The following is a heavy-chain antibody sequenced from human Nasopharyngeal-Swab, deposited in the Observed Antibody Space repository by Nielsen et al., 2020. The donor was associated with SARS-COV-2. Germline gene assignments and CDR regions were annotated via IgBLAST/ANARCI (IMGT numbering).Heavy chain of an antibody. V-gene: IGHV3-9*01. J-gene: IGHJ3*02. CDR2: ISWNSGSI. Sequence: SLKISCAASGFTFDDYAMHWVRQAPGKGLEWVSGISWNSGSIGYADSVKGRFTISRDNAKNSLYLQMNSLRAEDTAVYYCASRLRFDAFDIWGQGTMVTVSS. CDR3: ASRLRFDAFDI. CDR1: GFTFDDYA. D-gene: IGHD3-3*01.